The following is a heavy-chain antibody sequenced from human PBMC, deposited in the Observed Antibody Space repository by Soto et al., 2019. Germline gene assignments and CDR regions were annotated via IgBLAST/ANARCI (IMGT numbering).Heavy chain of an antibody. D-gene: IGHD2-21*02. CDR1: GFSLSTSGVG. CDR2: IYWDDDK. Sequence: QITLKESGPPLVKPTQTLTLTCTFSGFSLSTSGVGVGWIRQPPGKALEWLALIYWDDDKRYSPSLKSRLTIPKDTSKNQVVLTMTNMDPVDTATYYCAHRQTYCGGNCYSGFDYWGQGTLVTVSS. V-gene: IGHV2-5*02. CDR3: AHRQTYCGGNCYSGFDY. J-gene: IGHJ4*02.